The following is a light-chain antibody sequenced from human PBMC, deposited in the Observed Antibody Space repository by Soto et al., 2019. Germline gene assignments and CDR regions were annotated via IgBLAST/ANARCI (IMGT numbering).Light chain of an antibody. CDR1: SSDVGGYNY. J-gene: IGLJ1*01. V-gene: IGLV2-14*01. CDR3: SSYKSSSTPWGV. Sequence: QSVLTQPASVSGSPGQSITISCTGTSSDVGGYNYVSWYQQHPGRAPKLMIYDVSNRPSGISNRFSGSKSGNTASLTISGLQAEDEADYSGSSYKSSSTPWGVSGTGTEVT. CDR2: DVS.